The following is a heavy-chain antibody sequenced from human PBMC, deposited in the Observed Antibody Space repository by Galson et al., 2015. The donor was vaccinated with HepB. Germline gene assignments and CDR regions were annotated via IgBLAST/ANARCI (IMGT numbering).Heavy chain of an antibody. CDR1: GGSISSGSYY. D-gene: IGHD4-17*01. J-gene: IGHJ6*03. V-gene: IGHV4-61*02. CDR3: AREHTDGDYGYDYYYMDV. Sequence: TLSLTCTVSGGSISSGSYYWSWIRQPAGKGLEWIGRIDSSGSTNYNPSLKSRVTMSADTSKNQFSLKLSSVTAADTAVYYCAREHTDGDYGYDYYYMDVWGKGTTVTVSS. CDR2: IDSSGST.